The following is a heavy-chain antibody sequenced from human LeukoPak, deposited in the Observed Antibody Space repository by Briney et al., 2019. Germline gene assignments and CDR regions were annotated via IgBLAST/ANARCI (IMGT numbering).Heavy chain of an antibody. CDR3: ARGRYYFDY. V-gene: IGHV4-39*07. CDR1: GGSISSSSYY. CDR2: IYYSGST. Sequence: KPSETLSLTCIVSGGSISSSSYYWGWIRQPPGKGLEWIGSIYYSGSTYYNPSLKSRVTISVDTSKNQFSLKLSSVTAADTAVYYCARGRYYFDYWGQGTLVTASS. J-gene: IGHJ4*02.